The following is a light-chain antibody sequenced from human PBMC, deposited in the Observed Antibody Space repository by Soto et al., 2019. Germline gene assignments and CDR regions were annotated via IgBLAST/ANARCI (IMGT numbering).Light chain of an antibody. CDR1: SSDIGAYKY. Sequence: QSALTQPASVSGSTGQSITISCTGSSSDIGAYKYVSWYQQYPGKVPKVIIYEVSNRPSGASHRFSGSKSGNTASLTISGLQADDEADYYCTSYTPGSRLFGGGTKLTVL. CDR2: EVS. V-gene: IGLV2-14*01. CDR3: TSYTPGSRL. J-gene: IGLJ3*02.